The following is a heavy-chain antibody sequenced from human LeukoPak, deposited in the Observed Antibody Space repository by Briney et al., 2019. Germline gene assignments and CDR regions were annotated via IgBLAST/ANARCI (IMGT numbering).Heavy chain of an antibody. J-gene: IGHJ5*02. CDR3: ARGESWFDP. V-gene: IGHV4-34*01. CDR2: INHSGST. Sequence: PSETLSLTCAVYGGSFIDYYWSWIRQPPGKGLEWIGEINHSGSTNYNPSLKSRVTISVDTSKNQFSLKLSSVTAADTAVYYCARGESWFDPWGQGTLVTVSS. CDR1: GGSFIDYY.